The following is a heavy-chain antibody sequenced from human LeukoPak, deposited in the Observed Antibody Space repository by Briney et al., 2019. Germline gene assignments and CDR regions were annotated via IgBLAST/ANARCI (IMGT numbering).Heavy chain of an antibody. CDR2: INHSGST. Sequence: SQTLSLTCAVYGGSFSGYYWSWIRQPLGKGLEWIGEINHSGSTNYNPSLKSRVTISVDTSKNQFSLKLSSVTAADTAVYYCAREGLRTLDYWGQGTLVTVSS. J-gene: IGHJ4*02. CDR1: GGSFSGYY. V-gene: IGHV4-34*01. D-gene: IGHD2-15*01. CDR3: AREGLRTLDY.